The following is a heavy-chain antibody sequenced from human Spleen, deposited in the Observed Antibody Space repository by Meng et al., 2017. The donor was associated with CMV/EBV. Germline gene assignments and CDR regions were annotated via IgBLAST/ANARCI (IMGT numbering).Heavy chain of an antibody. J-gene: IGHJ4*02. CDR3: AKDIEITFGGVIVTGFDY. CDR2: IRYDGSAK. Sequence: GGSLRLSCAASGFTFSAYGMHWLRQAPGKGLEWVAFIRYDGSAKYYADPVKGRFTISRDNSDNTLFLQMNSLRLEDTAVYYCAKDIEITFGGVIVTGFDYWGQGMLVTVSS. D-gene: IGHD3-16*02. CDR1: GFTFSAYG. V-gene: IGHV3-30*02.